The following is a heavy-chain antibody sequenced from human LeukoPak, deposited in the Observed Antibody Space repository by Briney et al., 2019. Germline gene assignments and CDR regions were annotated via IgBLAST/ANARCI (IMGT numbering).Heavy chain of an antibody. J-gene: IGHJ4*02. Sequence: SVKVSCKASGGTFSSYAISWVRQAPGQGLEWMGGIIPIFGTANYAQKFQGRVTITADESTSAAYMELSSLRSEDTAVYYCARQGATNDWNYFDYWGQGTLVTVSS. V-gene: IGHV1-69*13. CDR3: ARQGATNDWNYFDY. CDR2: IIPIFGTA. CDR1: GGTFSSYA. D-gene: IGHD5-24*01.